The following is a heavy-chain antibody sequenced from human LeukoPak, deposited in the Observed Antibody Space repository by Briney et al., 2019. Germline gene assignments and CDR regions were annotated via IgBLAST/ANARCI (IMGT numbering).Heavy chain of an antibody. D-gene: IGHD1-26*01. CDR3: ARERVGATPDAFDI. J-gene: IGHJ3*02. V-gene: IGHV4-39*02. Sequence: SETLSLTCTVSGGSISSSSYYWGWIRQPPGKGLEWIGSIYYSGSTYYNPSLKSRVTISVDTSKNQFSLKLSSVTAADTAVYYCARERVGATPDAFDIWGQGTMVTVSS. CDR1: GGSISSSSYY. CDR2: IYYSGST.